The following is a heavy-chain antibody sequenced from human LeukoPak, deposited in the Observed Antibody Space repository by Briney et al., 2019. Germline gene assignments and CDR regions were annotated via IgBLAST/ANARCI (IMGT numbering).Heavy chain of an antibody. V-gene: IGHV1-69*04. CDR1: GGSFNSYV. CDR3: TREGVYSPDGSGYHRDAFDI. J-gene: IGHJ3*02. Sequence: ASVKVSCKASGGSFNSYVITWVRQAPGQGLEWMGRIIPILNVANFAQKLQGRVTITADKSTNTAHMELSSLRSEDTAVYYCTREGVYSPDGSGYHRDAFDIWGQGTVVTVSS. CDR2: IIPILNVA. D-gene: IGHD3-22*01.